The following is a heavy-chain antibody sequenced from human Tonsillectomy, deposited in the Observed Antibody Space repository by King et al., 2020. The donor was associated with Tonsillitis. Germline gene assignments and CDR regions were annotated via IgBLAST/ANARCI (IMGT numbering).Heavy chain of an antibody. Sequence: VQLVESGGGVVQPGRSLRLSCAASGFTFSSFGMHWVRQAPGKGLEWVAVISYDGSNKYYADSVKGRFTISRDNSKNTLYLQMNSLRAEDTAVYYCARSAYYFDSWGQGTLVTVSS. V-gene: IGHV3-33*05. D-gene: IGHD3-16*01. CDR3: ARSAYYFDS. CDR2: ISYDGSNK. CDR1: GFTFSSFG. J-gene: IGHJ4*02.